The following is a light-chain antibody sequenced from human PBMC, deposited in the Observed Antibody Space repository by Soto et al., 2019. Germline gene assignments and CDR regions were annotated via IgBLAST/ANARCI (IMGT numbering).Light chain of an antibody. V-gene: IGKV3-15*01. CDR3: QQYNNWPPIT. Sequence: EVVMPQSPATLSVSPGEKATLSCGASESVSRNLAWYQQKPGQAPRLLIYGASTRATGIPARFSGSGSGTEFTLTISSLQSEDFAVYYCQQYNNWPPITFGQGTRLEIK. CDR1: ESVSRN. J-gene: IGKJ5*01. CDR2: GAS.